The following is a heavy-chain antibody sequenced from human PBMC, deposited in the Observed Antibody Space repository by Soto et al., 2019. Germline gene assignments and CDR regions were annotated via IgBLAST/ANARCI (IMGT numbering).Heavy chain of an antibody. CDR1: GFIFSSHG. CDR2: IWYDGSIK. Sequence: QVQLVESGGGVVQPGRSLRLSCAASGFIFSSHGMHWVRQVPGKGLEWLAVIWYDGSIKYYGDSVKGRVSISRDNSKNTLTLQINSLRVEDTAVYYCARGPPHSSRWYSYLDFWGRGTLVSVSS. D-gene: IGHD6-13*01. CDR3: ARGPPHSSRWYSYLDF. V-gene: IGHV3-33*01. J-gene: IGHJ2*01.